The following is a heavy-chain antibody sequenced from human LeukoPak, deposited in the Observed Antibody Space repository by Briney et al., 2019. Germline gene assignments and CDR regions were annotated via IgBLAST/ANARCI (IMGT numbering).Heavy chain of an antibody. Sequence: ASVKVSCKASGYTFTSYGISWVRQAPGQGLEWMGWISAYNGNTNYAQKLQGRVTMTTDTSTSTAYMELRSLRSDDTAVYYCAREPLPGYGSGWWTFDIWGQGTMVTVSS. CDR2: ISAYNGNT. J-gene: IGHJ3*02. V-gene: IGHV1-18*01. D-gene: IGHD6-19*01. CDR3: AREPLPGYGSGWWTFDI. CDR1: GYTFTSYG.